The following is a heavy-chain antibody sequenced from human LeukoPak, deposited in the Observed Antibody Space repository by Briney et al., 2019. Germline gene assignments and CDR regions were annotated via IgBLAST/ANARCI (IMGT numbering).Heavy chain of an antibody. CDR2: IYYSGST. CDR3: ARDASGNYYGSGSSHY. D-gene: IGHD3-10*01. Sequence: PSETLSLTCTVSGGSISSYYWSWIRQPPGKGLEWIGYIYYSGSTNYNPSLKSRVTISVDTSKNQFSLKLSSVTAADTAVYYCARDASGNYYGSGSSHYWGQGTLVTVSS. J-gene: IGHJ4*02. V-gene: IGHV4-59*12. CDR1: GGSISSYY.